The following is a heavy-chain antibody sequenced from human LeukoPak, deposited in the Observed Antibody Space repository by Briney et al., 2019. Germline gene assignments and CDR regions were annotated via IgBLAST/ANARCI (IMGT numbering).Heavy chain of an antibody. CDR1: GYTFTSYG. V-gene: IGHV1-18*01. J-gene: IGHJ6*03. D-gene: IGHD3-16*01. Sequence: ASVKVSCKASGYTFTSYGISWVRQAPGQGLEWMGWISAYNGNTNYAQKLQGRVTMTTDTSTSTAYMELSSLRSEDTAVYYCARAFANRWGSGRYYYYYMDVWGKGTTVTVSS. CDR3: ARAFANRWGSGRYYYYYMDV. CDR2: ISAYNGNT.